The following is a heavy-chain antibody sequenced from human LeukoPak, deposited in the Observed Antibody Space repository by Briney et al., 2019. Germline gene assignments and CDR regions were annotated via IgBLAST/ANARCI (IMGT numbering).Heavy chain of an antibody. CDR2: INPNSGGT. J-gene: IGHJ5*02. CDR3: ARGLKHYGSGSVWFDP. CDR1: GYTFTSYG. Sequence: GASVKVSCKASGYTFTSYGISWVRQAPGQGLEWMGRINPNSGGTNYAQKFQGRVTMTRDTSISTAYMELSRLRSDDTAVYYCARGLKHYGSGSVWFDPWGQGTLVTVSS. V-gene: IGHV1-2*06. D-gene: IGHD3-10*01.